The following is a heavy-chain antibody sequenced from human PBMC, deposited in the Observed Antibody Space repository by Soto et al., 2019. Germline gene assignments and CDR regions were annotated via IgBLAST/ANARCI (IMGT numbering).Heavy chain of an antibody. CDR2: IYYSGTT. V-gene: IGHV4-31*03. D-gene: IGHD2-21*01. CDR3: AASCVACGGFNYYGMDV. Sequence: QVQLQESGPGLVKPSQTLSLTCTVSGGSISSGGYYWYWIRQHPGKGLEWIGYIYYSGTTYYNPSLNSRVTRSVDTSKNQFSLKLSSVTAADTAVYYCAASCVACGGFNYYGMDVWGQGTTVTVSS. J-gene: IGHJ6*02. CDR1: GGSISSGGYY.